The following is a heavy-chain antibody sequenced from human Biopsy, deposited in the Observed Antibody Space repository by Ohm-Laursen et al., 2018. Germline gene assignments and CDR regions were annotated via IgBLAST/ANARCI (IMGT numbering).Heavy chain of an antibody. V-gene: IGHV4-38-2*01. CDR3: ARVGSGWAPFDK. CDR1: GYSISSDYR. J-gene: IGHJ4*02. D-gene: IGHD6-19*01. Sequence: SETLSLTCAVSGYSISSDYRWGWIRQAPGKTLEWLGNIFKDGNNHYNPSLRSRLIISIDTSKNQFSLMMTSVSGADTAVYFCARVGSGWAPFDKWGPGTLATVSS. CDR2: IFKDGNN.